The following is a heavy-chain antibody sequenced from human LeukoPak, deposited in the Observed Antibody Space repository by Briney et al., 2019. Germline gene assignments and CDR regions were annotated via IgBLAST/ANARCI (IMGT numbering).Heavy chain of an antibody. CDR2: IYYSGST. Sequence: SETLSLTCTVSGDSISNDYWSWIRQPPGKGLEWIGYIYYSGSTNYNPSLKSRVTISLNTSKNQFSLKLTSVTAADTAVYYCARPPLLDYWGQGTLVTVSS. CDR3: ARPPLLDY. CDR1: GDSISNDY. J-gene: IGHJ4*02. V-gene: IGHV4-59*01.